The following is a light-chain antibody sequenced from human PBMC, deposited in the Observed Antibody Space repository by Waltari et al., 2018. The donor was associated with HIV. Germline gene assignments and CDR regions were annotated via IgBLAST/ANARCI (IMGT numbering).Light chain of an antibody. V-gene: IGLV1-40*01. CDR3: QSYDSSLSGSRV. Sequence: SVLTQPPSVSGAPGQRVTIPCTGSSSNTGAGYAVHWYQQLPGTAPKLLIYGNSNRPSGFPDRCSGSKSGTSASLAITGLQAEDEADYYCQSYDSSLSGSRVFGTGTKVTVL. CDR2: GNS. CDR1: SSNTGAGYA. J-gene: IGLJ1*01.